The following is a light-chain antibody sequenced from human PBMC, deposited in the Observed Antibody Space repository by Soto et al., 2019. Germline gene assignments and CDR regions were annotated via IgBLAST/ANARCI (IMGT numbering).Light chain of an antibody. CDR2: GAS. CDR3: QEYNNWLFT. J-gene: IGKJ4*01. V-gene: IGKV3-15*01. Sequence: EIVMTQSPATLSVSPGERVTLSCRASQSVSGNLAWYQQKPGQAPSLLIYGASTRATGLPARFSGSGSGTEFTLTISSLQSEDFAVYYCQEYNNWLFTFGGGTRVEIK. CDR1: QSVSGN.